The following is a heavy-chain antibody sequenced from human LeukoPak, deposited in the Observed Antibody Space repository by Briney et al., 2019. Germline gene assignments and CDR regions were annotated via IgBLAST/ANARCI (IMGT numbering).Heavy chain of an antibody. CDR2: ISAYNGNT. D-gene: IGHD2-15*01. V-gene: IGHV1-18*04. Sequence: ASVKVSCKASGYTFTGYYMHWVRQAPGQGLEWMGWISAYNGNTNYAQKLQGRVTMTTDTSTSTAYMELSSLRSEDTAVYYCARSYIPGYCSGGSCYGDNWFDPWGQGTLVTVSS. CDR3: ARSYIPGYCSGGSCYGDNWFDP. J-gene: IGHJ5*02. CDR1: GYTFTGYY.